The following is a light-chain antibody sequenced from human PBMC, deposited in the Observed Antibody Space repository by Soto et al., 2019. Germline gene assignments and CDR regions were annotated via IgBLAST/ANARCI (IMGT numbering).Light chain of an antibody. V-gene: IGKV1-5*03. J-gene: IGKJ1*01. CDR3: QQYYSYPWT. CDR2: KAS. Sequence: DIQMTQSPSTLSASVGDRVTITCRASQSISGSLAWYQQKPGKAPKLLIYKASNLESGVPSRFSGSGSGTEFALTISSLQPDDFATYYCQQYYSYPWTFGQGTKVEIK. CDR1: QSISGS.